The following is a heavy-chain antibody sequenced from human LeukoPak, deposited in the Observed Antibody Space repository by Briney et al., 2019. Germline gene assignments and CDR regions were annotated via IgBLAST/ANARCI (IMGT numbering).Heavy chain of an antibody. CDR3: ARDERFCNGDNHYPDLGY. CDR1: VYTFTDYY. V-gene: IGHV1-2*02. D-gene: IGHD2-15*01. CDR2: INPNTGAT. J-gene: IGHJ4*02. Sequence: ASVNVSFKSSVYTFTDYYMFWVRQPPGQGVGWMGCINPNTGATKYGQNFQGRVTLNRDTSIRTTFMELSSLRSDDTAFYYCARDERFCNGDNHYPDLGYWGEGTLVTVSS.